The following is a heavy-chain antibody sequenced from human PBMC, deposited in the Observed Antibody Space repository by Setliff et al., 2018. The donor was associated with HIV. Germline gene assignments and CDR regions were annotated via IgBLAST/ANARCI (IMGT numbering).Heavy chain of an antibody. J-gene: IGHJ4*02. V-gene: IGHV4-61*09. Sequence: SETLSLTCTVSGGSISSGSYYWSWIRQPAGKGLEWIGHIYTSGSTNYNPSLKSRVTISVDTSKNQFSLKLSSVTAADTAVYYCARDRWYSSQAKRYYFDYWGQGILVTVSS. CDR1: GGSISSGSYY. D-gene: IGHD6-19*01. CDR2: IYTSGST. CDR3: ARDRWYSSQAKRYYFDY.